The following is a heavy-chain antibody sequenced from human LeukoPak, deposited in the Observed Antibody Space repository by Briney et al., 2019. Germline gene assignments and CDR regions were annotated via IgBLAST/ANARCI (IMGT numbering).Heavy chain of an antibody. CDR2: IYYSGST. CDR3: VRGHLWTLGVRGYYFDY. CDR1: GGSISSSSYY. Sequence: SETLSLTCTVSGGSISSSSYYWGWIRQPPGKGLEWIGSIYYSGSTYYNPSLKSRVTISVDTSENQFSLKLSSVTAADTAVYYCVRGHLWTLGVRGYYFDYWSQGTLVTVSS. D-gene: IGHD5-18*01. J-gene: IGHJ4*02. V-gene: IGHV4-39*07.